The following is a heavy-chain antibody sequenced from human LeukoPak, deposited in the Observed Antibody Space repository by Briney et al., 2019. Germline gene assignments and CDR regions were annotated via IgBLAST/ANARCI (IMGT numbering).Heavy chain of an antibody. CDR1: GGSISSSSYY. CDR3: ARLGSSAPLYYFDY. Sequence: SETLSLTCAVSGGSISSSSYYWGWIRQPPGKGLEWIGNIYYSGSTYYNPSLKSRVTISADTSKNQFSLKLSSVTAADSAMYYCARLGSSAPLYYFDYWGQGTLVTVSS. V-gene: IGHV4-39*01. CDR2: IYYSGST. D-gene: IGHD6-19*01. J-gene: IGHJ4*02.